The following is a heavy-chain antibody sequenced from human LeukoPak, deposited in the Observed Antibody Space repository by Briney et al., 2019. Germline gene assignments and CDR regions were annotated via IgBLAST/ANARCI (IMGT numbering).Heavy chain of an antibody. V-gene: IGHV3-74*01. J-gene: IGHJ4*02. D-gene: IGHD5-18*01. CDR2: INSDGSST. CDR3: ARAVSGYIYGYGY. Sequence: GGSLRLSCAASGFTFSSYWMHWVRQAPGKGLVWVSRINSDGSSTSYADSVKGRFTISRDNAKNTLYLQMNSLRADDMAVYYCARAVSGYIYGYGYWGQGTLVTVSS. CDR1: GFTFSSYW.